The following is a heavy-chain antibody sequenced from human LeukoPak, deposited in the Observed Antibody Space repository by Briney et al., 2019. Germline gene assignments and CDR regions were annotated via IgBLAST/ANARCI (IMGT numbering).Heavy chain of an antibody. V-gene: IGHV1-2*02. J-gene: IGHJ6*03. D-gene: IGHD5-18*01. CDR2: INPNTGDT. CDR3: ARDSGYSYGYNPLGWDYYYMDV. CDR1: GYTFTDYF. Sequence: ASVKVSCKASGYTFTDYFLYWVRQAPGEGLEWMGSINPNTGDTNYAQKFQGRVTMTRDTSISTAYMELSSLRSDDTAVYYCARDSGYSYGYNPLGWDYYYMDVWGKGTTVTVSS.